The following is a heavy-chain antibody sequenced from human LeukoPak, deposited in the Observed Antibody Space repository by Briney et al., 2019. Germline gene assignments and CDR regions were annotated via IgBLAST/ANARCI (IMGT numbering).Heavy chain of an antibody. J-gene: IGHJ5*02. D-gene: IGHD2-8*01. CDR1: GLTLSSYS. V-gene: IGHV3-48*01. CDR2: ISSSSSTI. CDR3: AREDFGVCPEICWFDP. Sequence: GGPQTLPCAASGLTLSSYSMHWVRQAPGKALEGVSYISSSSSTIYYVDSVKGRFTISKDNAKNSLYLQMDSLRVEDTARYYCAREDFGVCPEICWFDPWGQGSLVTVSS.